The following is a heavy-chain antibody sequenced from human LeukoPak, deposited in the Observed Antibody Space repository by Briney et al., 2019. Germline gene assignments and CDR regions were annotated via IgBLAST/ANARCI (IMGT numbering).Heavy chain of an antibody. V-gene: IGHV4-59*01. CDR3: ARGPVEYLFLAPYYFHY. CDR2: IYYSGST. J-gene: IGHJ4*02. Sequence: PWETLSLTCAVSGDCLSSYYWSWIRQPPGKGLRWIGYIYYSGSTNYNPSLKSRVTISVDKSQNQFSLKLSSVSGADRALQYCARGPVEYLFLAPYYFHYWGQRTLLTVSS. D-gene: IGHD3-3*01. CDR1: GDCLSSYY.